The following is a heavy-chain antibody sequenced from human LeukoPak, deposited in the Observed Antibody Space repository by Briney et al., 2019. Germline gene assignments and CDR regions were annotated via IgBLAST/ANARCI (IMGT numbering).Heavy chain of an antibody. J-gene: IGHJ6*03. CDR2: IYPGDSDT. CDR3: ARHVKGDYRYMDV. Sequence: GESLNISCKGSGYSFTSYWIGWVRQMPGKGLEWMGIIYPGDSDTRYSPSFQGQVTISADKSISTAYLQWSSLKASDTAMYYCARHVKGDYRYMDVWGKGTTVTVSS. V-gene: IGHV5-51*01. CDR1: GYSFTSYW. D-gene: IGHD4-17*01.